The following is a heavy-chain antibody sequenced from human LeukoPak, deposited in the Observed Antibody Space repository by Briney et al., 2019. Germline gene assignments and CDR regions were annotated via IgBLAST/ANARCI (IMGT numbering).Heavy chain of an antibody. D-gene: IGHD3-10*01. CDR2: ISYDGNNK. Sequence: GRSLRLSCAASGFTFSNYAMNWVRQAPGGGLEWVAAISYDGNNKFYADSVKGRFTISRDNSKNTLYLQMNSLRAEDTAIYYCAKNGELTLGYFDYWGQGTLVTVSS. CDR3: AKNGELTLGYFDY. J-gene: IGHJ4*02. CDR1: GFTFSNYA. V-gene: IGHV3-30*04.